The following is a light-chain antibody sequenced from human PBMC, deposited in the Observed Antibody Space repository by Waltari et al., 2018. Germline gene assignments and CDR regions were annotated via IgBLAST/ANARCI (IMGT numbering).Light chain of an antibody. Sequence: HSALTQPASVSGSPGQSITIPCTGSDNDVWRYQLVSWYQHHPGKAPKPIIYEINKRPSGVSNRFSGSKSGNTASLTISGLQIEDEADYHCCSYAGSDTFHYVFGSGTQVTVL. V-gene: IGLV2-23*02. CDR1: DNDVWRYQL. CDR2: EIN. CDR3: CSYAGSDTFHYV. J-gene: IGLJ1*01.